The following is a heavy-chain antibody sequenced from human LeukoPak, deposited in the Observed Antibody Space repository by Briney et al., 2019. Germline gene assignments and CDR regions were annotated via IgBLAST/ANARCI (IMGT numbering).Heavy chain of an antibody. CDR1: GVTFSTYV. Sequence: GASVKVSCKASGVTFSTYVISWVRQAPGQGLEWMGGTIPIFGSANYAQKFQGRVTITADESTSTAYMELSSLRSEDAAVYYCARDLRDGYTSRPFDYWGLGTLVTVSS. D-gene: IGHD5-24*01. CDR2: TIPIFGSA. CDR3: ARDLRDGYTSRPFDY. V-gene: IGHV1-69*13. J-gene: IGHJ4*02.